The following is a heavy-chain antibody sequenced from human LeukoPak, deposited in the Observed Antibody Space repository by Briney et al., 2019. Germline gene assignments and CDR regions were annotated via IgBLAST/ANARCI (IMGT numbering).Heavy chain of an antibody. CDR2: IYTSGST. J-gene: IGHJ5*02. CDR3: ARGPYSSGWYEFYGFDP. V-gene: IGHV4-4*07. CDR1: GGSISSYY. D-gene: IGHD6-19*01. Sequence: PSETLSLTCTVSGGSISSYYWSWIRQPAGKGLEWIGRIYTSGSTNYNPSLKSRVTMSVDTSKNQFSLKLSSVTAADTAVYYCARGPYSSGWYEFYGFDPWGQGTLVTVSS.